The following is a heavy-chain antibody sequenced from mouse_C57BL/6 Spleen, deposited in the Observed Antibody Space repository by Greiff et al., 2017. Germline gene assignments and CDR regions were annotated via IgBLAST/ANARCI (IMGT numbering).Heavy chain of an antibody. J-gene: IGHJ1*03. CDR2: ISDGGSYT. CDR3: ARDRDSSYLNWYFDV. Sequence: EVKLVESGGGLVKPGGSLKLSCAASGFTFSSYAMSWVRQTPEKRLEWVATISDGGSYTYYPDNVKGRFTISRDNAKNNLYLQMSHLKSEDTAMDYCARDRDSSYLNWYFDVWGTGTTVTVSS. D-gene: IGHD3-2*01. V-gene: IGHV5-4*01. CDR1: GFTFSSYA.